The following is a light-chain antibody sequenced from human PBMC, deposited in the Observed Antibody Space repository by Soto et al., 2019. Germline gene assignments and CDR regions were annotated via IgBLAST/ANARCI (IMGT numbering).Light chain of an antibody. CDR1: QSVSSN. V-gene: IGKV3-15*01. CDR3: QQCNNWPPT. J-gene: IGKJ1*01. CDR2: GAS. Sequence: EIVMTQSPATLSVSPGERATLSCRASQSVSSNLAWYQQKPGQAPRLLIYGASTRATGIPARFSGSGSGTEFTLTISSLQFEDFAVYYCQQCNNWPPTFGQGTKVDIK.